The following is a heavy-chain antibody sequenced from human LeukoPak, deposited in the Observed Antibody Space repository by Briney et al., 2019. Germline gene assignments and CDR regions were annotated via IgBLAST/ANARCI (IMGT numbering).Heavy chain of an antibody. V-gene: IGHV4-39*01. CDR3: ARQVSLVVVTAIGQFDY. Sequence: SETLSLTCTVSGGSISSSSYYWGWIRQPPGKGLEWIGSIYYSGSTYYNPSLKSRVTTSVDTSKNQFSLKLSSVTAADTAVYYCARQVSLVVVTAIGQFDYWGQGTLVTVSS. D-gene: IGHD2-21*02. J-gene: IGHJ4*02. CDR1: GGSISSSSYY. CDR2: IYYSGST.